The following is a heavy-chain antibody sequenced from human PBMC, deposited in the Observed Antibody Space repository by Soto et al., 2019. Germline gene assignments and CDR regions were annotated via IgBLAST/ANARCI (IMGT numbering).Heavy chain of an antibody. CDR2: INHSGST. V-gene: IGHV4-34*01. J-gene: IGHJ4*02. CDR1: GGSFSGYY. Sequence: QVQLQQWGAGLLKPSETLSLTCAVYGGSFSGYYWSWIRQPPGKGLEWIGEINHSGSTNYNPSLRGQASISVDTSKHQCSLKLSSVPAADTAVYYCARGRGYGDYQRGFDYWGQGTLVTVSS. D-gene: IGHD4-17*01. CDR3: ARGRGYGDYQRGFDY.